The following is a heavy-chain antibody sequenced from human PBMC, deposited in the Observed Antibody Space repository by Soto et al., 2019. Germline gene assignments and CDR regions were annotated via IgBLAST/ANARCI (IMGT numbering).Heavy chain of an antibody. V-gene: IGHV3-53*01. CDR1: GFTVSSNY. J-gene: IGHJ6*02. CDR2: IYSGGST. D-gene: IGHD5-18*01. CDR3: ARDFTANNGMDV. Sequence: EVQLVESGGGLIQPGGSLRLSCAASGFTVSSNYMSWVRQAPGKGLEWVSVIYSGGSTYYADSVKGRFTISRDNSKNTLDLQMNSLRAEDTAVYYCARDFTANNGMDVWGQGTTVTVSS.